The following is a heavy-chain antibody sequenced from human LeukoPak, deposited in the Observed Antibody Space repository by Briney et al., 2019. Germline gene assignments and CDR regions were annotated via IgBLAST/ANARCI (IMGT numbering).Heavy chain of an antibody. V-gene: IGHV3-74*01. CDR3: ARSGEWLVYYFDY. CDR1: GFTFSYFW. J-gene: IGHJ4*02. CDR2: INTDGSYS. D-gene: IGHD6-19*01. Sequence: GGSLRLSCAASGFTFSYFWMHWFRQTPGKGLVWVSCINTDGSYSTYADSVKGRFTISRDNVRNTLYLQMNSLRAEDTAVYYCARSGEWLVYYFDYWGQGTLVTVSS.